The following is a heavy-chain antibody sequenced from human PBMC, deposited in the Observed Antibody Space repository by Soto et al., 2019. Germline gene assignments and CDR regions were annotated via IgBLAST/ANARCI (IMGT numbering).Heavy chain of an antibody. CDR3: ARAPPEGDIVVVVAADGMDV. D-gene: IGHD2-15*01. CDR1: GFTFSSYW. J-gene: IGHJ6*02. CDR2: IKQDGSAK. V-gene: IGHV3-7*05. Sequence: GGSLRLSCAASGFTFSSYWMSWVRQAPGKGLEWVANIKQDGSAKYYVDSVKGRFTISRDNAKNSLYLQMNSLRAEDTAVYYCARAPPEGDIVVVVAADGMDVWGQGTTVTVSS.